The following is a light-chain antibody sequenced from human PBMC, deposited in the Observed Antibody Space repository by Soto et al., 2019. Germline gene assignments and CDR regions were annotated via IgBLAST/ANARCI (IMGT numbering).Light chain of an antibody. V-gene: IGKV1-5*03. J-gene: IGKJ1*01. CDR2: KAS. CDR1: QGIASY. CDR3: QQYNSYSWT. Sequence: QLTQSPSSPSAAVGDRVTITCRASQGIASYLAWYQQKPGQAPNLLIYKASTLKSGVPSRFSGSGSGTEFTLTISSLQPDDFATYYCQQYNSYSWTFGQGTKVDIK.